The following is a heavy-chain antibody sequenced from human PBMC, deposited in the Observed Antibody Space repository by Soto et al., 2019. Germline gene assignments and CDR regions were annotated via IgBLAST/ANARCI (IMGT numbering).Heavy chain of an antibody. D-gene: IGHD5-18*01. J-gene: IGHJ4*02. V-gene: IGHV4-34*01. CDR3: AREGGEGGGYKKFDS. CDR2: INHSGST. CDR1: GGSFSGYY. Sequence: QVLLQQWGAGLLKPSETLSLTCAVYGGSFSGYYWSWFRQPPGKGLEWIGEINHSGSTNYNASLTGRANISGETAKKQLSLQLSSVTAADTAVDYCAREGGEGGGYKKFDSWGQGTLVTVSS.